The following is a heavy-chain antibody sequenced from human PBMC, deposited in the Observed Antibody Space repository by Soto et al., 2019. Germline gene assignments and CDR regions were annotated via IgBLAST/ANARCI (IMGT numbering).Heavy chain of an antibody. J-gene: IGHJ4*02. CDR1: GFTFSTYA. CDR3: ARFGELLYYFDS. D-gene: IGHD3-10*01. V-gene: IGHV3-23*01. CDR2: IRGSGGIT. Sequence: PGGSLRLSCAAAGFTFSTYAMSWVRQAPGKGLKWVSTIRGSGGITYYTDSVKGRFTISRDNSLYLQMNSLRAEDTAVYYCARFGELLYYFDSWGQGALVTVSS.